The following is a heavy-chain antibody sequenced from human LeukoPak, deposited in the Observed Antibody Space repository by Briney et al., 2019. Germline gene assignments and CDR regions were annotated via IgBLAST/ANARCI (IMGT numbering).Heavy chain of an antibody. D-gene: IGHD6-13*01. CDR2: IRSKAYGGTT. CDR1: GLTFGDYA. J-gene: IGHJ4*02. CDR3: TRAAGIAAAALDY. V-gene: IGHV3-49*04. Sequence: GGSLRLSCTASGLTFGDYAMSWVRQAPGKGLEWVGFIRSKAYGGTTEYAASVKGRFTISRDDSKSIAYLQMNSLKTEDTAVYYCTRAAGIAAAALDYWGQGTLVTVSS.